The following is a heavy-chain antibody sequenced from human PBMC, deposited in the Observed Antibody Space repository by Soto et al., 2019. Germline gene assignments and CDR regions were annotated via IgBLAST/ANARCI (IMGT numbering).Heavy chain of an antibody. V-gene: IGHV1-69*12. CDR3: ALNPRLWLGRGLDY. J-gene: IGHJ4*02. CDR1: GGTFSSYA. D-gene: IGHD6-19*01. Sequence: QVQLVQSGAEVKKPGSSVKVSCKASGGTFSSYAISWVRQAPGQGLEWMGGIIPIFGTANYAQKFQGRVTSTAAESTSTGYMELSSLRSEDTAVYYCALNPRLWLGRGLDYWGQGTLVTVSS. CDR2: IIPIFGTA.